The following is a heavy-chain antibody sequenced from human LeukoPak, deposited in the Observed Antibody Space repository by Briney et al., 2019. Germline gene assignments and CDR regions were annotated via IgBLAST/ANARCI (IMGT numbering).Heavy chain of an antibody. V-gene: IGHV4-39*01. CDR3: ARRSSSWYGEIDY. Sequence: PSETLSLTCTVSGGSISSSSYYWGWIRQPPAKGLEWLGSIYYSGSTYYNPSLKSRVTISVDTSKNQSSLKLSSVTAADTAVYYCARRSSSWYGEIDYWGQGTLVTVSS. D-gene: IGHD6-13*01. CDR1: GGSISSSSYY. J-gene: IGHJ4*02. CDR2: IYYSGST.